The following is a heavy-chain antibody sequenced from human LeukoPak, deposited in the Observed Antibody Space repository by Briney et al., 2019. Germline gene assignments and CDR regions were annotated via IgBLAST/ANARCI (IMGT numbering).Heavy chain of an antibody. V-gene: IGHV3-21*01. CDR2: ISSNNRYI. CDR1: GFTFSTYS. Sequence: PGGSLRLSCAASGFTFSTYSMNWVRQAPGKGLEWVSSISSNNRYIYYADSVKGRFTISRDNAKSSLYLQMNSLRAEDTAMYYCARDRSYGDYVGAFDIWGQGTMVTVSS. D-gene: IGHD4-17*01. J-gene: IGHJ3*02. CDR3: ARDRSYGDYVGAFDI.